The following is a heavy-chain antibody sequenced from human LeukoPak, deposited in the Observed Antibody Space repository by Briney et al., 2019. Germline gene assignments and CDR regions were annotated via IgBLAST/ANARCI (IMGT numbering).Heavy chain of an antibody. CDR1: GGSFSGYY. CDR2: INHSGST. V-gene: IGHV4-34*01. Sequence: SETLSLTCAVYGGSFSGYYWSWIRQPPGKGLEWIGEINHSGSTNYNPSLKSRVTISVDTSKNQFSLKLSSVTAADTAAYYCARMMATTRDAFDIWGQGTMVTVSS. D-gene: IGHD5-24*01. CDR3: ARMMATTRDAFDI. J-gene: IGHJ3*02.